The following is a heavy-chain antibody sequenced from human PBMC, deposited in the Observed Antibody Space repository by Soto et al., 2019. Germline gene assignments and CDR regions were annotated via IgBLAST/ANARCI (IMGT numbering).Heavy chain of an antibody. Sequence: VASVKVSCKASGGTFSSYAISWVRQAPGQGLEWMGGIIPIFGTANYAQKFQGRVTITADESTSTAYMELSSLRSEDTAVYYCASDYYDSSGTIGYYGMDVWGQGTTVTVSS. J-gene: IGHJ6*02. V-gene: IGHV1-69*13. CDR2: IIPIFGTA. CDR1: GGTFSSYA. D-gene: IGHD3-22*01. CDR3: ASDYYDSSGTIGYYGMDV.